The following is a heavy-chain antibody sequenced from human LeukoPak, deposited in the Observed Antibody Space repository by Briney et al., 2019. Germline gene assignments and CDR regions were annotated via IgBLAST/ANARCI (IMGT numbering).Heavy chain of an antibody. CDR2: VIPILGTT. V-gene: IGHV1-69*05. J-gene: IGHJ4*02. Sequence: ASVKVSCKASGSTFSRSAISWVRQAPGQGLQWMGGVIPILGTTNYAQRFQDRVSITTDDSTSTSDMEFRSLRSVDTAVYYCARDDGSATMGFDSWGQGTLVTVSS. CDR3: ARDDGSATMGFDS. D-gene: IGHD1-26*01. CDR1: GSTFSRSA.